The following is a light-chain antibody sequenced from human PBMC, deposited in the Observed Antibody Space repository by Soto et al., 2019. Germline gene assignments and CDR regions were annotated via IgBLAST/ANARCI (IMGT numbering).Light chain of an antibody. CDR3: KQYITYST. V-gene: IGKV1-5*01. CDR2: DAS. CDR1: QDISRW. Sequence: IQMTQSPPTLPASAGARATITCRASQDISRWLAWYQQKPGKAPVLLIYDASTLQGGVPSRFSGTGSGTEFTLTITSLQTEDFATYYCKQYITYSTFGQGTTVDIK. J-gene: IGKJ1*01.